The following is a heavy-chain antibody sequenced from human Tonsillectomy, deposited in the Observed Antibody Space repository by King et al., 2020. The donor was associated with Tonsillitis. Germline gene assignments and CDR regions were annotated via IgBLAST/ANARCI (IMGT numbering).Heavy chain of an antibody. CDR2: ISWNSGSI. J-gene: IGHJ5*02. V-gene: IGHV3-9*01. CDR1: GFTFDDYA. Sequence: VQLVESGGGLVQPGRSLRLSCAASGFTFDDYAMHWVRQAPGKGLEWVSGISWNSGSIGYADSVKGRFTISRDNAKNSLYLQMNSLRAEDTALYYCAKARGREWLAPHPWGQGTLVTVSS. CDR3: AKARGREWLAPHP. D-gene: IGHD6-19*01.